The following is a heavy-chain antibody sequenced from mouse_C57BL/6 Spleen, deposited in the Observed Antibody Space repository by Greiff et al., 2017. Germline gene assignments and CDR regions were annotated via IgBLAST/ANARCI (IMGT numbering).Heavy chain of an antibody. CDR3: ARGGYGYDSPMDY. V-gene: IGHV1-52*01. CDR1: GYTFTSYW. J-gene: IGHJ4*01. Sequence: QVQLQQPGAELVRPGSSVKLSCKASGYTFTSYWRHWVKQRPIQGLEWIGNIDPSDSETPYNQKFKDKATLTVEKSSSTAYMQLSSLTSEDSAVYYCARGGYGYDSPMDYWGQGTSVTVSS. CDR2: IDPSDSET. D-gene: IGHD2-2*01.